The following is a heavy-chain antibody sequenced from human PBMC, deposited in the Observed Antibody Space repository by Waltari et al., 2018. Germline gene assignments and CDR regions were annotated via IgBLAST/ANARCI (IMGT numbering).Heavy chain of an antibody. CDR1: GYTLTELS. CDR2: FDPEDGEP. D-gene: IGHD6-13*01. CDR3: ATDPPPIAAAGNLALQLDY. J-gene: IGHJ4*02. Sequence: QVQLVPSGAEVKKPVASVKVSCKVSGYTLTELSMHWVRPATVHGLEWMGGFDPEDGEPIYAQKFQGRVTMTEDTSTDTAYMELSSLRSEDTAVYYCATDPPPIAAAGNLALQLDYWGQGTLVTVSS. V-gene: IGHV1-24*01.